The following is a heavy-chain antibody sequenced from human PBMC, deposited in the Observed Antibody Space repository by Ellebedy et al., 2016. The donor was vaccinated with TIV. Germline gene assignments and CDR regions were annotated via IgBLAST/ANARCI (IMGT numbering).Heavy chain of an antibody. CDR3: AGGIVATANDAFDI. CDR2: IYPGDSET. V-gene: IGHV5-51*01. D-gene: IGHD5-12*01. Sequence: GESLKISXKGSGFSFNNYWIDWVRQTPAKGLEWMGVIYPGDSETRYSPSFQGQVVISVDKSSSTAYLQWSSLKASDTAMYYCAGGIVATANDAFDIWGQGTMVTVSS. J-gene: IGHJ3*02. CDR1: GFSFNNYW.